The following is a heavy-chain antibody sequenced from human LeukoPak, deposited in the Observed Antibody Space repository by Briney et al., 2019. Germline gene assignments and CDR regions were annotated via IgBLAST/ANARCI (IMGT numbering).Heavy chain of an antibody. CDR3: ASGYKTVSVFDH. D-gene: IGHD5-24*01. J-gene: IGHJ4*02. CDR1: GYTFTTYY. Sequence: ASVKVSCKASGYTFTTYYMHWVRQAPGQGLVWMGLINPSGGGTRYAQKFQGRVTMTRDTPTSTVYMELSSLRSEDTAVYYCASGYKTVSVFDHWGQGTLVTVSS. V-gene: IGHV1-46*01. CDR2: INPSGGGT.